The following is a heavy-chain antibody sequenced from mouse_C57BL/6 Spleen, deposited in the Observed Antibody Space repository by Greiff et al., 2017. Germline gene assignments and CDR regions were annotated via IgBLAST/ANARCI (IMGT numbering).Heavy chain of an antibody. J-gene: IGHJ2*01. Sequence: VQLQQSGAELVMPGASVKLSCKASGYTFTSYWMHWVKQRPGQVLEWIGEIDPSDSYTNYNQKFKGKSTLTVDKSSSTAYMQLSSLTSEDSAVYYCARGVLDYWGQGTTLTVSS. CDR2: IDPSDSYT. V-gene: IGHV1-69*01. CDR1: GYTFTSYW. CDR3: ARGVLDY.